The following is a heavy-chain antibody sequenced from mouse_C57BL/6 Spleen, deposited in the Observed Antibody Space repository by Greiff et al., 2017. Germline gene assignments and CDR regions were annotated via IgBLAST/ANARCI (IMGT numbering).Heavy chain of an antibody. CDR2: IRSKSNNYAT. Sequence: EVKLVESGGGLVQPKGSLKLSCAASGFSFNTYAMNWVRQAPGKGLEWVARIRSKSNNYATYYADSVKDRFTISRDDSESMLYLQMNNLKTEDTAMYYCVRDYYGSNYAMDYWGQGTSVTVSS. CDR3: VRDYYGSNYAMDY. J-gene: IGHJ4*01. D-gene: IGHD1-1*01. CDR1: GFSFNTYA. V-gene: IGHV10-1*01.